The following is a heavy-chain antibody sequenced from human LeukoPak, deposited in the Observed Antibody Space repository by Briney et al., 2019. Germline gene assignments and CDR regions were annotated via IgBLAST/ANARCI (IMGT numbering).Heavy chain of an antibody. CDR1: GYTFTGYY. J-gene: IGHJ3*02. D-gene: IGHD2-21*02. V-gene: IGHV1-2*02. Sequence: VSVKVSCKASGYTFTGYYMHWVRQAPGQGLEWMGWINSNRGGTNYAQKFQGRVTMTRDTSISTAYMELSRLRSDDTAVYYCARSSSVTLDAFDIWGQGTMVTVS. CDR2: INSNRGGT. CDR3: ARSSSVTLDAFDI.